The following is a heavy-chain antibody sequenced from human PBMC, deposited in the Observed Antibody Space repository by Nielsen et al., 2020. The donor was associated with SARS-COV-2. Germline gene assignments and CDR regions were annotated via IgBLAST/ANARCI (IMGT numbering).Heavy chain of an antibody. CDR2: ISYDGSNK. CDR3: AKVESLSFSSGYYGYDY. D-gene: IGHD3-22*01. J-gene: IGHJ4*02. Sequence: GGSLRLSCAASGFTFRDCAMSWVRQAPGKGLEWVAVISYDGSNKYYADSVKGRFTISRDNSKNTLYLQMNSLRAEDTAVYYCAKVESLSFSSGYYGYDYWGQGTLVTVSS. CDR1: GFTFRDCA. V-gene: IGHV3-30*18.